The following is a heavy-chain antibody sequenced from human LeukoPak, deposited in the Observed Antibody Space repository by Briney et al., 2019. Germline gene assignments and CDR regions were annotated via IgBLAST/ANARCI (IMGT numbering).Heavy chain of an antibody. V-gene: IGHV3-33*01. J-gene: IGHJ4*02. D-gene: IGHD4-17*01. CDR1: GFTFRSFA. CDR3: ARASGDYGESFDY. CDR2: IWYDGSNK. Sequence: GGSLRLSCAASGFTFRSFAMHWVRQAPGKGLEWVAAIWYDGSNKYYADSVKGRFTISRDNSKNTLFLQMNSLRAEDTAVYYCARASGDYGESFDYWGQGTLVTVSS.